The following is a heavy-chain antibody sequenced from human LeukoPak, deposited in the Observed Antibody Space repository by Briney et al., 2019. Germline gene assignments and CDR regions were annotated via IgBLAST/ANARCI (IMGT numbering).Heavy chain of an antibody. Sequence: PGGSLRLSCAASGFTVSSNYMSWVRQAPGKGLEWVSFIYSGGSTYYADSVKGRFTISRDSSKNTHYLQMNSLRADDRAVYYCVRDRWYSSGWYNYAFDIWGQGTMVTVSS. CDR3: VRDRWYSSGWYNYAFDI. CDR2: IYSGGST. D-gene: IGHD6-19*01. CDR1: GFTVSSNY. V-gene: IGHV3-66*01. J-gene: IGHJ3*02.